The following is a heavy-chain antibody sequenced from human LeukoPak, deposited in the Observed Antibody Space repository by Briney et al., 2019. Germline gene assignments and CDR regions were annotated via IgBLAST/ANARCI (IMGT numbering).Heavy chain of an antibody. CDR2: ISDSGGNA. D-gene: IGHD2-2*01. CDR1: GFTFSSYA. CDR3: AKVASLCTSTSCVRGGFDY. Sequence: GGSLRLSCAASGFTFSSYAMSWVRQAPGKGLEWVSIISDSGGNAYYADSVKGRFTISRDNSYNTLYLQMNSLRAEDTAKYYCAKVASLCTSTSCVRGGFDYWGQGTLVTVSS. V-gene: IGHV3-23*01. J-gene: IGHJ4*02.